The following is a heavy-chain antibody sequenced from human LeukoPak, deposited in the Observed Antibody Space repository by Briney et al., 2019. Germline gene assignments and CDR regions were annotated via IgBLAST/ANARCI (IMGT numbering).Heavy chain of an antibody. CDR2: IYHSGST. D-gene: IGHD6-25*01. CDR1: GDSISSGGYS. J-gene: IGHJ5*02. CDR3: ARAYSSGQPNWFDP. Sequence: SQTLSLTCAVSGDSISSGGYSWSWIRQPPGKGLEWLGYIYHSGSTYYNPSLKSRVTISVDRSKNQFSLKLSSVTAADTAVYYCARAYSSGQPNWFDPWGQGTLVTVSS. V-gene: IGHV4-30-2*01.